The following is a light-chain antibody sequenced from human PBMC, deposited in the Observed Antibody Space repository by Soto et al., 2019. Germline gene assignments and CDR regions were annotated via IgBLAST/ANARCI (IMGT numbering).Light chain of an antibody. J-gene: IGKJ1*01. V-gene: IGKV1-5*03. Sequence: DIQMTQSPSTLSASVGDTISITCRASQSISNLLAWFQQKPGKAPEILIYKASTLKSGVPSRFSGSVSGTEFTLTISSLQPDDFATYYCQHYNSYSEAFGQGTKVDIK. CDR2: KAS. CDR1: QSISNL. CDR3: QHYNSYSEA.